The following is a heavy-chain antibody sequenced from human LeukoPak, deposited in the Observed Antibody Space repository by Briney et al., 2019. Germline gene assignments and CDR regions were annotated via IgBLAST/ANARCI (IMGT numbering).Heavy chain of an antibody. V-gene: IGHV4-38-2*02. Sequence: SETLSLTCTVSGYFFRSGFYWGWIRQPPGKGLELIGSFYHSGSTNYNPSLKSRVTISVDLSENQFSLKLSSVTAADTAVYYCARTTEGGYTYDYFYYYYMDVWGKGTTVTISS. CDR2: FYHSGST. CDR3: ARTTEGGYTYDYFYYYYMDV. D-gene: IGHD5-18*01. J-gene: IGHJ6*03. CDR1: GYFFRSGFY.